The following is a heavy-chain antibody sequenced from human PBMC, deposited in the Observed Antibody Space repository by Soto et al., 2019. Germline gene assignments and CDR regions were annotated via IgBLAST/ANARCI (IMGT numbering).Heavy chain of an antibody. J-gene: IGHJ3*02. CDR1: GGTFSSYA. CDR3: ARARDTAMVRDAFDI. Sequence: ASVKVSCKASGGTFSSYAISWVRQAPGQGLEWMGGIIPIFGTANYAQKFQGRVTITADESTSTAYMELSSLRSEDTAVYYCARARDTAMVRDAFDIWGQGTMVTVSS. D-gene: IGHD5-18*01. CDR2: IIPIFGTA. V-gene: IGHV1-69*13.